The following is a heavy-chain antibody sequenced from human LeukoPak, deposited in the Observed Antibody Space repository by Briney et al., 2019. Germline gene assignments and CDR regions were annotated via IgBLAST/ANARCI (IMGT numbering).Heavy chain of an antibody. J-gene: IGHJ3*02. CDR3: ARDWVEPYCSGGSCYPPAFDI. CDR2: IYYSGST. V-gene: IGHV4-39*07. CDR1: GGSISSSSYY. Sequence: SETLSLTCTVSGGSISSSSYYWGWIRQPPGKGLEWIGSIYYSGSTYYNPSLKSRVTISVDTSKNQFSLKLSSVTAADTAVYYCARDWVEPYCSGGSCYPPAFDIWGQGTMVTVSS. D-gene: IGHD2-15*01.